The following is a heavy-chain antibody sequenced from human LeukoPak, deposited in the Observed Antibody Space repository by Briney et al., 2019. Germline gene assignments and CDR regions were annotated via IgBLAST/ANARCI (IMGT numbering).Heavy chain of an antibody. D-gene: IGHD3-16*01. Sequence: SETLSLTCTVSGGSISSGDYYWSWIRQPPGKGLEWIGYIYYSGSTYYNPSLKSRVTISVDTSKNQFSLKLSSVTAADTAVYYCARHVRDGGVTTEAHYYYMDVWNKGTTVTVSS. V-gene: IGHV4-30-4*08. J-gene: IGHJ6*03. CDR2: IYYSGST. CDR1: GGSISSGDYY. CDR3: ARHVRDGGVTTEAHYYYMDV.